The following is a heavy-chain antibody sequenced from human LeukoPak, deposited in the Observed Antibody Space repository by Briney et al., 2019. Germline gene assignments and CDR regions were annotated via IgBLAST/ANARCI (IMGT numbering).Heavy chain of an antibody. CDR1: GGTFSGYF. CDR3: ARLFGEPAAIVDS. CDR2: INHSGTT. D-gene: IGHD2-2*01. Sequence: SETLSLTCAVYGGTFSGYFWSWIRQPPGKRLEWIGEINHSGTTNYNPSLGSRVTISADTSKNQFSLRLSSVTAADAAVYCCARLFGEPAAIVDSWGRGTLVIVSS. J-gene: IGHJ4*02. V-gene: IGHV4-34*08.